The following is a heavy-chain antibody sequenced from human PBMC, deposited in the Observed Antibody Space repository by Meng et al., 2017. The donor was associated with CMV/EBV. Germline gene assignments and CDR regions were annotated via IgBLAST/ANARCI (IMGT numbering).Heavy chain of an antibody. J-gene: IGHJ4*02. CDR3: AKGGVTGYFFDY. CDR1: GFSFSTFG. D-gene: IGHD2-21*02. CDR2: IWHDGSNK. V-gene: IGHV3-33*06. Sequence: LSLTCAASGFSFSTFGMHWVRQAPGKGLEWVALIWHDGSNKYYADSVKGRFTISRDNSRNTLYLQMNSLRVEDTAVYYCAKGGVTGYFFDYWGQGTLVTVSS.